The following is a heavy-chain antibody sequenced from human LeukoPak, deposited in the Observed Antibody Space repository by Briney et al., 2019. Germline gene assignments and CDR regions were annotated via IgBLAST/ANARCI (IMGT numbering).Heavy chain of an antibody. CDR3: ARDGTSTDDY. CDR1: GYTFSNFG. CDR2: ISGNNDNP. V-gene: IGHV1-18*01. D-gene: IGHD2-2*01. J-gene: IGHJ4*02. Sequence: ASVKASCKTSGYTFSNFGINWVRQAPGQGLEWMGWISGNNDNPNYGQKFQGRFTVTTGSSTSTAYMELRNLRFDDTAVYYCARDGTSTDDYWGQGTLVTVSS.